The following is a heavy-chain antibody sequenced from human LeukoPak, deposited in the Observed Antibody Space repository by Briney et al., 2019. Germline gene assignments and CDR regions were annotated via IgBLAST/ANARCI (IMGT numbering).Heavy chain of an antibody. Sequence: GGSLRLSCAASGFTFSSYAMNWVRQAPGKGLEWVSAISGSGGSTYYADSVKGRFTISRDNSKNTLYLQMNSLRAEDTAVYYCAKVITIFGVVRDAFDIWGQGTMVTVSS. CDR1: GFTFSSYA. V-gene: IGHV3-23*01. CDR3: AKVITIFGVVRDAFDI. J-gene: IGHJ3*02. D-gene: IGHD3-3*01. CDR2: ISGSGGST.